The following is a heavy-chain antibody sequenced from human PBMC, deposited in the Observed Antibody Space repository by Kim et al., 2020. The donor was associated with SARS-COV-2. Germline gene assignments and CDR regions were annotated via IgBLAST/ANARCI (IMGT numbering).Heavy chain of an antibody. CDR3: ARVERGYFDY. Sequence: GGSLRLSCAASGFTFSSYSMNWVRQAPGKGLEWVSYISSSSSTIYYADSVKGRFTISRDNAKNSLYLQMNSLRAEDTAVYYCARVERGYFDYWGQGTLVTVSS. J-gene: IGHJ4*02. V-gene: IGHV3-48*04. D-gene: IGHD3-22*01. CDR1: GFTFSSYS. CDR2: ISSSSSTI.